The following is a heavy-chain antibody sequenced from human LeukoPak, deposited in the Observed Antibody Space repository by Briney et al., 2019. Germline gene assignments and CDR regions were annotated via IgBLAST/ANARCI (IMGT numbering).Heavy chain of an antibody. Sequence: PGGSLRLSCAASGFTFSSYWIGWVRQMPGKGLEWMGFIYPGDSDTRYSPSFQGQVTISADKSISTAYLQWSSLKASDTAMYYCARGADTAMRTTHFYYMDVWGKGTTVTISS. D-gene: IGHD5-18*01. CDR2: IYPGDSDT. V-gene: IGHV5-51*01. CDR3: ARGADTAMRTTHFYYMDV. J-gene: IGHJ6*03. CDR1: GFTFSSYW.